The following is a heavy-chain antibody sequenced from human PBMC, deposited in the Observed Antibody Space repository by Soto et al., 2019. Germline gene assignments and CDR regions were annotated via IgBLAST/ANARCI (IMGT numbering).Heavy chain of an antibody. Sequence: EVQLLESGGGLVQPGGSLRLSCAASGFTFSSYAMNWVRQAPGKGLEWVSAISGSGGSTYYADSVKGRFTISRDNSKNTPELQMNSLSAEDTAVYSRAKPIGGYDAFDIWGQGTMVTVSS. D-gene: IGHD3-16*01. CDR1: GFTFSSYA. CDR2: ISGSGGST. J-gene: IGHJ3*02. V-gene: IGHV3-23*01. CDR3: AKPIGGYDAFDI.